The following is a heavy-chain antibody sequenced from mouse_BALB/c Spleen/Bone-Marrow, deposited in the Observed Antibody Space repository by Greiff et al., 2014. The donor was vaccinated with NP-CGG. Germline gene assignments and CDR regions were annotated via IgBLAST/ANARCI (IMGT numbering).Heavy chain of an antibody. Sequence: EVKLQESGPELVKPGASMKMSCKASGYSFTGYTMNWVKQSHGKNLEWIGLINPYNGGTSYNQKFKGKATLTVDKSSSTAYMELLSLTSEDSAVYYCARRGYGYDDYFDYWGQGTTLTVSS. D-gene: IGHD2-2*01. CDR3: ARRGYGYDDYFDY. J-gene: IGHJ2*01. CDR1: GYSFTGYT. CDR2: INPYNGGT. V-gene: IGHV1-18*01.